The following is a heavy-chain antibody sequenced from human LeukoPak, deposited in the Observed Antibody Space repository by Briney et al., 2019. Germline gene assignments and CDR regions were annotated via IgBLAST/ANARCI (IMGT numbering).Heavy chain of an antibody. CDR3: ARDSALAQAVMFDY. Sequence: ASVKVSCKASGGTFSSYTISWVRQAPGQGLEWMGGIIPIFGTAKYAQNLQGRVTITADESTSIAYMELSSLRSEDTAVYYCARDSALAQAVMFDYWGQGTLVTVSS. V-gene: IGHV1-69*01. D-gene: IGHD6-19*01. CDR2: IIPIFGTA. CDR1: GGTFSSYT. J-gene: IGHJ4*02.